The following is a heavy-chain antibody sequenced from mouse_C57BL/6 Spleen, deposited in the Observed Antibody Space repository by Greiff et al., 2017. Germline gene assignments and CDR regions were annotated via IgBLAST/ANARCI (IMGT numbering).Heavy chain of an antibody. V-gene: IGHV1-82*01. CDR2: IYPGDGDT. J-gene: IGHJ1*03. Sequence: VQLQQSGPELVKPGASVKISCKASGYAFSSSWMNWVKQRPGKGLEWIGRIYPGDGDTNYNGKFKGKATLTADKSSSTAYMQLSILTSEDAAVYYCARTGTGWYVDVWGKGTTVTVSS. CDR3: ARTGTGWYVDV. D-gene: IGHD4-1*01. CDR1: GYAFSSSW.